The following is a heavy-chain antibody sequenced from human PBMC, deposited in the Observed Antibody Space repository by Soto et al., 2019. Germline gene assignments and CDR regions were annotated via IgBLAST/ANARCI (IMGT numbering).Heavy chain of an antibody. D-gene: IGHD3-10*01. V-gene: IGHV1-3*01. CDR3: AREGRYMVGGVIRVGNNWFDT. Sequence: QVQLVQSGAEVKKPGASVKVSCKASGYTFSRYGMHWVRQAPGQRLEWMGWINAANGNTKNSQKFQGRVTITRDTSASTANMELSSLRSEDTAVYYCAREGRYMVGGVIRVGNNWFDTWGQGTLVTVSS. CDR2: INAANGNT. CDR1: GYTFSRYG. J-gene: IGHJ5*02.